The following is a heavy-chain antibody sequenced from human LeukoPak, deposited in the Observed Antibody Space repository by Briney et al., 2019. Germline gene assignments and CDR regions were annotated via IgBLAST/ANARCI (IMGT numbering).Heavy chain of an antibody. CDR1: GGSFSGYY. V-gene: IGHV4-34*01. CDR3: ARTYQSTVPGIAGAGTFDY. CDR2: IHHYGST. D-gene: IGHD6-13*01. Sequence: SETLSLTCAVYGGSFSGYYWSWIRQTPEKGLEWIGEIHHYGSTNYNPSLKSRVTILIDTSKSQFSLKLSSVTAADTAVYYCARTYQSTVPGIAGAGTFDYWGQGILVTVSS. J-gene: IGHJ4*02.